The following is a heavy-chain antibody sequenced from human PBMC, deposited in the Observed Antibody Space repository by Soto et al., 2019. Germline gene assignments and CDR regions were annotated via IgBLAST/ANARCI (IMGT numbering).Heavy chain of an antibody. D-gene: IGHD2-2*01. CDR1: GGSISSYY. J-gene: IGHJ4*02. Sequence: SETLSLTCTVSGGSISSYYWSWIRQPPGKGLEWIGYIYYSGSTNYNPSLKSRVTISVDTSKNQFSLKLSSVTAADTAVYYCARDTTGDYFDYWGQGTLVTVSS. CDR3: ARDTTGDYFDY. CDR2: IYYSGST. V-gene: IGHV4-59*01.